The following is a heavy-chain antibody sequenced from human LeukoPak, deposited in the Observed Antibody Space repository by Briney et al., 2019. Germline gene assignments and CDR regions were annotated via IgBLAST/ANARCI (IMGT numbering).Heavy chain of an antibody. CDR2: IWYDGTNK. J-gene: IGHJ6*02. CDR1: GFIFSNYG. D-gene: IGHD3-9*01. V-gene: IGHV3-33*03. CDR3: ARIALYDDTAFYSGYYYYYYPMDV. Sequence: SGGSLRLSCAASGFIFSNYGMHWVRQAPGKGLEWLAGIWYDGTNKDYGDSVKGRITISRDNAKNSLFLQVNSLRAEDTAVYYCARIALYDDTAFYSGYYYYYYPMDVWGQGTTVTVSS.